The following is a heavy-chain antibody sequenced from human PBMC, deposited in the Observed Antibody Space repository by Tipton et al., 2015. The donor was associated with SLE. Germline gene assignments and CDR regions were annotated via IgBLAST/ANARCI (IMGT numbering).Heavy chain of an antibody. Sequence: SLRLSCAASGFTFSSYSMNWVRQAPGKGLEWVSSISSSSSYIYYADSVKGRFTISRDNAKKSLSLQMNSLRAEDTAVYYCVGGNFNYEDAVDVWGRGTMATVSS. J-gene: IGHJ3*01. V-gene: IGHV3-21*01. CDR3: VGGNFNYEDAVDV. CDR2: ISSSSSYI. D-gene: IGHD1-7*01. CDR1: GFTFSSYS.